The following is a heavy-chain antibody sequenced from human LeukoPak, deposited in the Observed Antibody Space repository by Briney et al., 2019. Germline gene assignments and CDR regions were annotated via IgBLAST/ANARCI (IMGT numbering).Heavy chain of an antibody. CDR2: ISGDGGST. CDR3: ARGVVVGTTPYFFDY. J-gene: IGHJ4*02. D-gene: IGHD1-26*01. CDR1: GFTFDDYA. Sequence: GGSLRLPCAASGFTFDDYAMHWVRQAPGEGLEWVSLISGDGGSTCYADSVRGRFTISRDNNKNSLYLQMNSLRIEDTAFFYCARGVVVGTTPYFFDYWGQGTLVTVSS. V-gene: IGHV3-43*02.